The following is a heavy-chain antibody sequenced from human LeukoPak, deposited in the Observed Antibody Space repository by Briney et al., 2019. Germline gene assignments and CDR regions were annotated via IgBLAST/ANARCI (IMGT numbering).Heavy chain of an antibody. CDR3: AKVLGMYGSSGYAWYFDY. J-gene: IGHJ4*02. CDR1: GFTFSSYA. D-gene: IGHD6-25*01. V-gene: IGHV3-23*01. Sequence: GGSLRLSCTASGFTFSSYAMIWLPQAPGKGLEGVSNISSSGYSTYYADSVKGRFTIYRDNSKNTLYLQMNSLRAEDTAVYYCAKVLGMYGSSGYAWYFDYWGQGSLVTVSS. CDR2: ISSSGYST.